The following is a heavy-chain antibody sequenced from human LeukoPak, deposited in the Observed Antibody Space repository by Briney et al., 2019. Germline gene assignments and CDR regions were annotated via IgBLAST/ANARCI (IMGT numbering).Heavy chain of an antibody. V-gene: IGHV3-21*01. J-gene: IGHJ6*02. Sequence: VGSLRLSCAASGFTFSSDTMNWVRQAPGKGLECVSYISTSSSYIYYADSVGGRFTISRDNAKNSLYLQMNSLRVEDTAVYYCARVLNYYYSMDVWGQGNTVTVSS. CDR2: ISTSSSYI. CDR1: GFTFSSDT. CDR3: ARVLNYYYSMDV.